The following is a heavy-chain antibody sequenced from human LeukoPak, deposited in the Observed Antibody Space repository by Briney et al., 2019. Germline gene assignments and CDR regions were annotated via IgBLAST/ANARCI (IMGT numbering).Heavy chain of an antibody. D-gene: IGHD2-2*01. CDR1: GYTFTSYG. CDR2: ISAYNGNT. J-gene: IGHJ4*02. CDR3: ARVVVPASDLDY. Sequence: GASVKVSRKASGYTFTSYGISWVRQAPGQGLEWMGWISAYNGNTDYAQKLQGRVTMTTDTSTSTAYMELRSLRSDDTAVYYCARVVVPASDLDYWGQGTLVTVSS. V-gene: IGHV1-18*01.